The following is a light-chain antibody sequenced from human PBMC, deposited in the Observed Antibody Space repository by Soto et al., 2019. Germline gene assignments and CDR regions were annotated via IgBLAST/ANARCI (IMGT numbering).Light chain of an antibody. Sequence: DIQMTQSPSTLCASVGDRVTITCRASQSISSWLAWYQQKPGKAPKLLIYKASSLESGVPSRFSGSGSGTEFTLTISSLQPDDFATYYCQSRTFGQGTKVDI. CDR2: KAS. J-gene: IGKJ1*01. CDR1: QSISSW. V-gene: IGKV1-5*03. CDR3: QSRT.